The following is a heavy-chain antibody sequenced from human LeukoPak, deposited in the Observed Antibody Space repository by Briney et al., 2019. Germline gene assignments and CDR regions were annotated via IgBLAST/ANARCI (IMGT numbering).Heavy chain of an antibody. Sequence: SETLSLTCAVYGGSFSGYYWSWIRQPPGKGLEWIGEINHSGSTNYNPSLKSRVTISVDTSKNQFSLKLSSVTAADTAVYYCARDSIAAAKPYCYYGMDVWGKGTTVTVSS. J-gene: IGHJ6*04. D-gene: IGHD6-13*01. CDR1: GGSFSGYY. CDR2: INHSGST. V-gene: IGHV4-34*01. CDR3: ARDSIAAAKPYCYYGMDV.